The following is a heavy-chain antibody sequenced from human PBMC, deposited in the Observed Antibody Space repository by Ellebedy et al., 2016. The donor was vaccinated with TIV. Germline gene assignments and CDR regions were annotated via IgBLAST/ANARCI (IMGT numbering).Heavy chain of an antibody. V-gene: IGHV4-39*02. J-gene: IGHJ5*02. CDR3: ARERDWAGIDP. CDR1: GGSIRSRSYY. D-gene: IGHD1-1*01. CDR2: IYYSWTT. Sequence: MPSETLSLTCTVSGGSIRSRSYYWGWIRQPTGKGLEWIGHIYYSWTTYYNPSLKSRVTISIDTSKNQFSLKLSSLTAADTAVYYCARERDWAGIDPWGQGTLVTVSS.